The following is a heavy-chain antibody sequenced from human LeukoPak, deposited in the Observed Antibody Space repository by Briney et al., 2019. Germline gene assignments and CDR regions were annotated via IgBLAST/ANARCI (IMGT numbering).Heavy chain of an antibody. D-gene: IGHD3-3*01. J-gene: IGHJ3*02. CDR1: GFTFSSYS. V-gene: IGHV3-21*01. CDR3: ARDRASGYTLDAFDI. Sequence: GGSLRLSCAASGFTFSSYSMNWVRQAPGKGLEWVSSISSSSSYIYYADSVKGRFTISRDNAKNSPYLQMNSLRAEDTAVYYCARDRASGYTLDAFDIWGQGTMVTVSS. CDR2: ISSSSSYI.